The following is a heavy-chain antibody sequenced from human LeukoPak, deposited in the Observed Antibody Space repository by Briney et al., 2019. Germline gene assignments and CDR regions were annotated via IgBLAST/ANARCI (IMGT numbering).Heavy chain of an antibody. J-gene: IGHJ6*03. CDR2: ISNIDSTT. D-gene: IGHD1-26*01. CDR3: ARDTDDIVGATRDYYYYYMDV. CDR1: GFTFSSYE. Sequence: GGSLRLSCAASGFTFSSYEMNWVRQAPGKGLEWVSYISNIDSTTHYADSVKGRFTISRDNAQNSLYLQMNSLRAEDTAVYYCARDTDDIVGATRDYYYYYMDVWGKGTTVTVSS. V-gene: IGHV3-48*03.